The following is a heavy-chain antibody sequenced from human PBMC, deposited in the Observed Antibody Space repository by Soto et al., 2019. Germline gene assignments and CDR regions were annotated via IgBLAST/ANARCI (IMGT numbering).Heavy chain of an antibody. D-gene: IGHD3-10*01. CDR2: IIPIFGTA. Sequence: SVKVSCKASGGTFSSYAISWVRQAPGQGLEWMGGIIPIFGTANYAQKFQGRVTITADESTSAAYMELSSLRSEDTAVYYCARAMVRGVGGAFDIWGQGTMVTVSS. CDR1: GGTFSSYA. V-gene: IGHV1-69*13. J-gene: IGHJ3*02. CDR3: ARAMVRGVGGAFDI.